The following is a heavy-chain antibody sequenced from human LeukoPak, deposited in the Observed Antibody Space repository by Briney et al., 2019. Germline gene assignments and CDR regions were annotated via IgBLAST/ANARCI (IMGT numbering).Heavy chain of an antibody. CDR3: AKNRHIVVVTAAVRVSDY. V-gene: IGHV3-23*01. Sequence: GGSLRLSCAASGFTFSSYAMSWVRQAPGKGLEWVSAISGSGGSTYYADSVKGRFTISRDNSKNTLYLQMNSLRAEDTAVYYCAKNRHIVVVTAAVRVSDYWGQGTLVTVSS. D-gene: IGHD2-21*02. J-gene: IGHJ4*02. CDR1: GFTFSSYA. CDR2: ISGSGGST.